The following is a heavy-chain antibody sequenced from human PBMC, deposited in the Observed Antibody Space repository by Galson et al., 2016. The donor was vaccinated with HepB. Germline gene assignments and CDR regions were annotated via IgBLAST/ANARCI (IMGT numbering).Heavy chain of an antibody. D-gene: IGHD3-10*01. V-gene: IGHV3-33*01. CDR3: ARDQRWFGDYYGMDV. CDR2: IWYDGSNK. CDR1: GFTFGRHG. J-gene: IGHJ6*02. Sequence: SLRLSCAASGFTFGRHGMHWVRQAPGKGPEWVAVIWYDGSNKYYADSVKGRFTISRDNSENTVYLQMNSLRAEDTAVYYCARDQRWFGDYYGMDVWGQGTTVTVSS.